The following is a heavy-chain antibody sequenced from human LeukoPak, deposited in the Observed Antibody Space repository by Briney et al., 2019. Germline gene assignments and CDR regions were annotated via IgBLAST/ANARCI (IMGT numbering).Heavy chain of an antibody. CDR2: INHSGST. CDR3: ARVPPRFSGIFSDTFGFAY. J-gene: IGHJ4*02. Sequence: SETLSLTCAVYGGSFSGYYWSWIRQPPGKGLEWIGEINHSGSTNYDPSLKSRVTISVDTSKNQFSLKLSSVTAADTAVYYCARVPPRFSGIFSDTFGFAYWGQGTLVTVSS. CDR1: GGSFSGYY. V-gene: IGHV4-34*01. D-gene: IGHD3-10*01.